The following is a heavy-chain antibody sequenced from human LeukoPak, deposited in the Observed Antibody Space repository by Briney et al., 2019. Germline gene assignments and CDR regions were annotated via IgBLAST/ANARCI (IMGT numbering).Heavy chain of an antibody. CDR1: GITFSSYA. V-gene: IGHV3-23*01. Sequence: PGGSLRLSCAASGITFSSYAMSWVRQAPGKGLEWVSVISDTGGSTHYTDSVKGRFTISRGNSKNTLYLQMNSLRAEDTAVYYCASSLRFLECFISWGQGTLVTVSS. D-gene: IGHD3-3*01. CDR3: ASSLRFLECFIS. CDR2: ISDTGGST. J-gene: IGHJ5*02.